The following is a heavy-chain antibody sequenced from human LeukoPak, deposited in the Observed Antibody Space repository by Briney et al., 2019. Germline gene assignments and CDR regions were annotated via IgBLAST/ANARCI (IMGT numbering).Heavy chain of an antibody. Sequence: PGRSLRLSCAASGFTFSSHWMHWVRQAPGKGLEWVSAISGSGGSTYYADSVKGRFTISRDNSKNTLYLQMNSLRAEDTAVYYCAQDIVVVPAAMAGGDFDYWGQGTLVTVSS. V-gene: IGHV3-23*01. CDR2: ISGSGGST. CDR1: GFTFSSHW. CDR3: AQDIVVVPAAMAGGDFDY. D-gene: IGHD2-2*01. J-gene: IGHJ4*02.